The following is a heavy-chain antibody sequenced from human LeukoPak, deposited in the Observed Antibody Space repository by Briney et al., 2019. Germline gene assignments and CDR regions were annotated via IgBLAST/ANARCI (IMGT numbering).Heavy chain of an antibody. CDR3: ARDGTYGSGTYVEY. J-gene: IGHJ4*02. Sequence: PGGSLRLSCAASGFTFSSFWMHWVRQAPGKGLVWVSRINGDGSSTSYADFVEGRFSISRDNAKNTLYLQMNSLRAEDTAVYYCARDGTYGSGTYVEYWGQGTLVTVSS. CDR1: GFTFSSFW. V-gene: IGHV3-74*01. D-gene: IGHD3-10*01. CDR2: INGDGSST.